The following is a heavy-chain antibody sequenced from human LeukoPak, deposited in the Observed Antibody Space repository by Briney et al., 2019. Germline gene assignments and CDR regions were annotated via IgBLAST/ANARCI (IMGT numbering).Heavy chain of an antibody. Sequence: GGSLRLSCAASGFTFSSYWMHWVRQAPGKGLVWVSRIYSDGSSTSYADSVNGRFTISRDNAKNTLYLQMNSLSAEDTAVYYRARDLVQVYSDFQHWGRGTLVTVSS. CDR2: IYSDGSST. J-gene: IGHJ1*01. CDR1: GFTFSSYW. CDR3: ARDLVQVYSDFQH. D-gene: IGHD1-1*01. V-gene: IGHV3-74*01.